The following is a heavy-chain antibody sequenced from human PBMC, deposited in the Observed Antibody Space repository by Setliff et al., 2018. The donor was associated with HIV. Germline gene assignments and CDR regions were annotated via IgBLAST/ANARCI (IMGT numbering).Heavy chain of an antibody. D-gene: IGHD3-16*02. J-gene: IGHJ3*02. V-gene: IGHV1-46*01. Sequence: ASVKVSCKASGYTFTSYSMHWVRQAPGQGLEWMGIINRSGGTTNYAQKFQGRVTMTRDTSTSTVYMEVSSLRSDDTAVYYCARVVIPFGDIIVTPGAFDIWGPGTKVTVSS. CDR3: ARVVIPFGDIIVTPGAFDI. CDR1: GYTFTSYS. CDR2: INRSGGTT.